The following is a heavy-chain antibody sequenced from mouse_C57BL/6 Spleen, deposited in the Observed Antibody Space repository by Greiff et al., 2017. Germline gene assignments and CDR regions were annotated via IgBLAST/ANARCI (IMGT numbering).Heavy chain of an antibody. Sequence: EVMLVESGGGLVKPGGSLTLSCAASGFTFSDYGMHWVRQAPEQGLEWVAYISSGSSTIYYEDKVKGRFTISRDNAKNTLFLQMTSLRSEDTAMYYCARNYGSSWGDYWGQGTTLTGSS. CDR1: GFTFSDYG. CDR3: ARNYGSSWGDY. CDR2: ISSGSSTI. D-gene: IGHD1-1*01. J-gene: IGHJ2*01. V-gene: IGHV5-17*01.